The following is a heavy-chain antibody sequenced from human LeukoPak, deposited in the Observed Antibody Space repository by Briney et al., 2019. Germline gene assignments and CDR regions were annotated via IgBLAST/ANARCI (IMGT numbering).Heavy chain of an antibody. CDR3: ARLLPYCSEGICYFWEYFDS. V-gene: IGHV4-39*02. D-gene: IGHD2-15*01. Sequence: SETLSLTCSVSGGSITSSTYSWGWIRQPPGKGLEWIGSFYYTGDTYYGPSLKSRVTISVDSSKRHFSLNLTSLAAPDTAVYYCARLLPYCSEGICYFWEYFDSWGQGTLVTVSS. CDR1: GGSITSSTYS. CDR2: FYYTGDT. J-gene: IGHJ4*02.